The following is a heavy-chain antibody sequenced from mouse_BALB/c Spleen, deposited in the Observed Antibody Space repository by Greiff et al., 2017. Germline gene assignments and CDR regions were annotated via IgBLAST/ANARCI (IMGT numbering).Heavy chain of an antibody. J-gene: IGHJ4*01. CDR3: ARWLHYGSYYYAMDY. Sequence: QVQLQQSGPELVKPGASVKMSCKASGYTFTSYYIHWVKQRPGQGLEWIGWIYPGDGSTKYNEKFKGKTTLTADKSSSTAYMLLSSLTSEDSAIYFCARWLHYGSYYYAMDYWGQGTSVTVSS. CDR1: GYTFTSYY. D-gene: IGHD2-2*01. CDR2: IYPGDGST. V-gene: IGHV1S56*01.